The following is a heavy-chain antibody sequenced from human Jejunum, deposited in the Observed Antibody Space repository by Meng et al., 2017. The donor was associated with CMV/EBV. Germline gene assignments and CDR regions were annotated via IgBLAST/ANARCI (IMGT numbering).Heavy chain of an antibody. CDR3: VSLVTLRQGVAY. Sequence: ASGYTFNGYYVHWVRQAPGQGLEWLGWVNSGSGGTSYAEKFQGRITMTRDTSISTTYMELSGLRFDDTAMYYCVSLVTLRQGVAYWGQGTRVTVSS. CDR1: GYTFNGYY. J-gene: IGHJ4*02. D-gene: IGHD2-21*02. V-gene: IGHV1-2*02. CDR2: VNSGSGGT.